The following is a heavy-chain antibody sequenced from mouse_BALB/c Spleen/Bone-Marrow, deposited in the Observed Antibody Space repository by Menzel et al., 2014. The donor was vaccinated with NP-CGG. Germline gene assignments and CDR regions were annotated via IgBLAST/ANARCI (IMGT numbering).Heavy chain of an antibody. J-gene: IGHJ3*01. CDR2: IWAGGST. CDR1: GFSLTSYG. V-gene: IGHV2-9*02. D-gene: IGHD2-4*01. Sequence: VNLVESGPGLVAPSQSLSITCTVSGFSLTSYGVHWARQPPGKGLEWLGVIWAGGSTNYNSALMSRLSISKDNSKSQVFLKMNSLQTDDTAMYYCAREGSTMITTPFAYWGQGTLVTVSA. CDR3: AREGSTMITTPFAY.